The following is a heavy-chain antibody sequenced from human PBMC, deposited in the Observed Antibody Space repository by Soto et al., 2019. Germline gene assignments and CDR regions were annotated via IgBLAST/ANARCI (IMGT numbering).Heavy chain of an antibody. CDR3: ASIMITFGGVIRFDY. CDR1: GGSISSSSYY. Sequence: SETLSLTCTVSGGSISSSSYYWGWIRQPPGKGLEWIGSIYYSGSTYYNPSLKSRVTISVDTSKNQFSLKLSSVTAADTAVYYCASIMITFGGVIRFDYWGQGTLVTVSS. CDR2: IYYSGST. D-gene: IGHD3-16*01. J-gene: IGHJ4*02. V-gene: IGHV4-39*01.